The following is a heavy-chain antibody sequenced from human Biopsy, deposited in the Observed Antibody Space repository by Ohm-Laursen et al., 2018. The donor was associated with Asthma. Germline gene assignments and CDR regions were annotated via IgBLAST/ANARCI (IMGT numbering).Heavy chain of an antibody. D-gene: IGHD1-1*01. CDR2: ISKDASTQ. J-gene: IGHJ3*02. CDR1: GFTFSDYY. V-gene: IGHV3-30*03. Sequence: SLRLSCTASGFTFSDYYMSWIRQAPGKGLEWVGVISKDASTQDYADSVKGRFTMARDNSKNTLDLQMNSLREEDTAVYYCARDGTDDASDIWGQGTVVSVSS. CDR3: ARDGTDDASDI.